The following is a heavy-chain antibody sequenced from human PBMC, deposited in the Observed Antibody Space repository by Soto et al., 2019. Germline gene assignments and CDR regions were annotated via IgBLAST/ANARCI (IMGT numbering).Heavy chain of an antibody. CDR1: GGTFSSYA. CDR2: IIPIFGTA. D-gene: IGHD3-3*01. V-gene: IGHV1-69*06. Sequence: QVQLVQSGAEVKKPGSSVEVSCKASGGTFSSYAISWVRQAPGQGLEWMGGIIPIFGTAKYAQKFQGRVTITGDRSPSPDYMVLRSLRSEDTGVYYWASSAYAGVVIGWFDRWGQGTLVTVSS. CDR3: ASSAYAGVVIGWFDR. J-gene: IGHJ5*02.